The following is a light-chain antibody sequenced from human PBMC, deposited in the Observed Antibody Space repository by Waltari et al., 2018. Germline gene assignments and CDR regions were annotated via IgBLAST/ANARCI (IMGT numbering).Light chain of an antibody. CDR2: DVT. CDR3: CSYTGSIYV. V-gene: IGLV2-11*01. J-gene: IGLJ1*01. Sequence: QSALAQPRSVSGSPGLSVTISCTGTSSDVGGYDYVSWYQQYPGKAPKLMIYDVTKRPAGVPNRFSGSKSGNTASLTISGLQAEDETYYYCCSYTGSIYVFGTGTEVTVL. CDR1: SSDVGGYDY.